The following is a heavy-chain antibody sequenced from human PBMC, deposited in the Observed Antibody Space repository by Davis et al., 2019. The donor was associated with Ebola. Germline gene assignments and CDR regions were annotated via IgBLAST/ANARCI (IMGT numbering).Heavy chain of an antibody. D-gene: IGHD4-17*01. J-gene: IGHJ4*02. Sequence: GGSLRFSCTASGFTFGDYAMSWVRQAPGKGLEWVGFIRSKAYGGTTEYAASVKGRFTISRDDSKSIAYLQMNSLKTEDTAVYYCTRYGDYEPKYFDYGGQGTLVTVSS. CDR1: GFTFGDYA. CDR3: TRYGDYEPKYFDY. CDR2: IRSKAYGGTT. V-gene: IGHV3-49*04.